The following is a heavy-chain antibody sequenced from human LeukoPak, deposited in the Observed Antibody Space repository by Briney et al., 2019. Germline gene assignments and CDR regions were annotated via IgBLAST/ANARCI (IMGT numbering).Heavy chain of an antibody. CDR1: GFTFNGYC. CDR2: INWNGGST. Sequence: GGALRLFCAASGFTFNGYCMSWVRQAPGKGLEWVSGINWNGGSTGYADSVKGRFTISRDNAKNSLYLQMNSLRSDYPALYYCARVRTYYDMLAWYYSIYFVYWGEGALVTVSS. V-gene: IGHV3-20*04. D-gene: IGHD3-9*01. CDR3: ARVRTYYDMLAWYYSIYFVY. J-gene: IGHJ4*02.